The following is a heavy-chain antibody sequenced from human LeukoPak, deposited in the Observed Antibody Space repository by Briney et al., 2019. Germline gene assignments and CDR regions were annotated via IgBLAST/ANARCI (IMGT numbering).Heavy chain of an antibody. CDR2: ISGSGGST. CDR3: VKGGQNYDFWRFDY. CDR1: GFRFSSYA. J-gene: IGHJ4*02. D-gene: IGHD3-3*01. V-gene: IGHV3-23*01. Sequence: PGGSLRLSCGASGFRFSSYAVSWVRQAPGKGLEWVSSISGSGGSTYYTDSVKGRFAISRDNSKSTLYLQMNSLGTDDTALYYCVKGGQNYDFWRFDYWGQGTLVTASS.